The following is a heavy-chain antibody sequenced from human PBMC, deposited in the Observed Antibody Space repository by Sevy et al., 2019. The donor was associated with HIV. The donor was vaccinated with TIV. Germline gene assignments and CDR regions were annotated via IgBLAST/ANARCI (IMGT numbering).Heavy chain of an antibody. D-gene: IGHD7-27*01. CDR2: ITGSGSKT. CDR1: GFTFSGYA. V-gene: IGHV3-23*01. Sequence: GGSLRLSCAASGFTFSGYAMSWVRQAPGKGLEWVSLITGSGSKTYYADSVKGRFTISRDNSKNTVNLQMNSLRVEDTAIYYCAKETWGHFDPWGQGILVTISS. J-gene: IGHJ5*02. CDR3: AKETWGHFDP.